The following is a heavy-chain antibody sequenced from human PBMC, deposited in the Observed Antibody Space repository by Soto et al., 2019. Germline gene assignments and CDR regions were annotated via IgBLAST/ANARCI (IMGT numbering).Heavy chain of an antibody. CDR2: ISGSGGST. D-gene: IGHD6-19*01. V-gene: IGHV3-23*01. Sequence: GGSPRLSCAASGVTFSSYAMSWVRQDPGKGLEWVSAISGSGGSTYYADSVKGRFTISRDNSKNTLYLQMNSLRAEDTAVYYCAKEELGIAVPFDYWGQGTLVTVSS. J-gene: IGHJ4*02. CDR1: GVTFSSYA. CDR3: AKEELGIAVPFDY.